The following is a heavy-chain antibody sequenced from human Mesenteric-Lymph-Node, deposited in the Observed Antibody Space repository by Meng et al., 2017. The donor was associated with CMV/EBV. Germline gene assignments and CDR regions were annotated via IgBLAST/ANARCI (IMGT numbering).Heavy chain of an antibody. CDR2: ISSSSSYI. V-gene: IGHV3-21*01. Sequence: GESLKISCAASGFTFSSYAMSWVRQVPGKGLEWVSSISSSSSYIYYADSVKGRFTISRDNAKNSLYLQMNSLRAEDTAVYYCARAGFGGYCSSTSCFPWYFDLWGRGTLVTVSS. CDR3: ARAGFGGYCSSTSCFPWYFDL. CDR1: GFTFSSYA. J-gene: IGHJ2*01. D-gene: IGHD2-2*01.